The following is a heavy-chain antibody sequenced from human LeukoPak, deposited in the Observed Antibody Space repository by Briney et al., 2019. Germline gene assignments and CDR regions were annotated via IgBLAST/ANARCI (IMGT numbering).Heavy chain of an antibody. CDR2: ITGISGAT. CDR1: GFTFSNYV. Sequence: GGSLRLSCKASGFTFSNYVMSWVRQAPGKGLEGVSAITGISGATYIADSVKGRFTISRDNSKNALFLQMDLLRAEDTAVYYCAKGSAAARPYYFDYWGLGVLVTVSS. J-gene: IGHJ4*02. D-gene: IGHD6-6*01. V-gene: IGHV3-23*01. CDR3: AKGSAAARPYYFDY.